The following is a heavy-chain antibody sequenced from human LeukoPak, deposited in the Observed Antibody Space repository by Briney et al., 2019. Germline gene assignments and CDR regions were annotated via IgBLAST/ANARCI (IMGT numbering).Heavy chain of an antibody. Sequence: GGSLRLSCAASGFTFSSYAMHWVRQAPGKGLEWVAVISYDGSNKYYADSVKGRFTISRDNSKNTLYLQMNSLRAEDTAVYYCAKKSLWYQLLNTPFDYWGQGTLVTVSS. D-gene: IGHD2-2*01. CDR3: AKKSLWYQLLNTPFDY. V-gene: IGHV3-30-3*02. CDR1: GFTFSSYA. J-gene: IGHJ4*02. CDR2: ISYDGSNK.